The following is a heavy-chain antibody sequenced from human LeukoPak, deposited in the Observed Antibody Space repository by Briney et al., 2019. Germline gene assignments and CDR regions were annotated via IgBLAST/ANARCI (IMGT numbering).Heavy chain of an antibody. CDR3: ASPYRRDIVVVPAAIYYFDY. D-gene: IGHD2-2*01. CDR1: GGTFSSYA. J-gene: IGHJ4*02. V-gene: IGHV1-69*13. Sequence: LVKVSCKASGGTFSSYAISWVRQAPGQGLEWMGGIIPIFGTANYAQKFQGRVTITADESTSTAYMELSSLRSEDTAVYYCASPYRRDIVVVPAAIYYFDYWGQGTLVTVSS. CDR2: IIPIFGTA.